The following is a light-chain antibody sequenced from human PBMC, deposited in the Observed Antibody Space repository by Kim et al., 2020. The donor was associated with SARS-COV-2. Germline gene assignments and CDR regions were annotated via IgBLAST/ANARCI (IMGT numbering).Light chain of an antibody. V-gene: IGLV2-8*01. CDR3: SSYAGGRYV. Sequence: QSALTQPPSASGSPGQSVTISCTGTSSDIGAYNYVSWYQQHPGTAPKLMICEVTNRPSGVPDRFSGSKSGNTASLTISGLQAEDEADYYCSSYAGGRYVFGPATKVTVL. CDR1: SSDIGAYNY. J-gene: IGLJ1*01. CDR2: EVT.